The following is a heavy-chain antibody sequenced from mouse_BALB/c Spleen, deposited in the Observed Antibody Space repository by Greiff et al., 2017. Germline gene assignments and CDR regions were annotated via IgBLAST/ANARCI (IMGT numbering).Heavy chain of an antibody. CDR3: ARDRNYYGSSYWYFDV. Sequence: VKLAESGPGLVAPSQSLSITCTVSGFSLTGYGVNWVRQPPGKGLEWLGMIWGDGSTDYNSALKSRLSISKDNSKSQVFLKMNSLQTDDTARYYCARDRNYYGSSYWYFDVWGAGTTVTVSS. D-gene: IGHD1-1*01. J-gene: IGHJ1*01. CDR2: IWGDGST. V-gene: IGHV2-6-7*01. CDR1: GFSLTGYG.